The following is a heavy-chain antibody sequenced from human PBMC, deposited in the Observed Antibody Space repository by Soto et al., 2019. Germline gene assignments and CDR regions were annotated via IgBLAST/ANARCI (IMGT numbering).Heavy chain of an antibody. J-gene: IGHJ4*02. V-gene: IGHV3-21*01. D-gene: IGHD6-19*01. CDR1: GFTFISYS. CDR2: ISSSSSYI. CDR3: ARDRGAFQWLAPVDY. Sequence: WGSLRLSCAASGFTFISYSINWFRHSPFKGLEWVSSISSSSSYIYYADSVKGRFTISRDNAKNSLYLQMNSLRAEDTAVYYCARDRGAFQWLAPVDYWGQGTLVTVSS.